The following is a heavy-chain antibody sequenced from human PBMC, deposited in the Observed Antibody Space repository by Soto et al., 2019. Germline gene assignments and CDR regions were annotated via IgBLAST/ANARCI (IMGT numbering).Heavy chain of an antibody. V-gene: IGHV4-39*01. Sequence: SETLSLTCSVSGGSISSGSYYWGWIRQPPGKGLDLIASFYYSGSTYYIPSLKSRVTIFVDTSKNQFSLKLSSVTAADTALYYCARQGYYGSGSYYKFRWFDPWGQGTLVTVSS. CDR3: ARQGYYGSGSYYKFRWFDP. D-gene: IGHD3-10*01. CDR2: FYYSGST. CDR1: GGSISSGSYY. J-gene: IGHJ5*02.